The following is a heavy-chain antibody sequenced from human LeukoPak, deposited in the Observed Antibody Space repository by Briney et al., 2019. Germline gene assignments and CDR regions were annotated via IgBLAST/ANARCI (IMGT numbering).Heavy chain of an antibody. Sequence: PSETLSLTCAVYGGTFSGYFWSWIRQPPGKRLEWIGEINHSGSTNYNPSLKSRVTISVDTSKNQFSLKLSSVTAADTAVYYCARAKEQYYYYYMDVWGKGTTVTVSS. J-gene: IGHJ6*03. V-gene: IGHV4-34*01. CDR1: GGTFSGYF. D-gene: IGHD1-26*01. CDR2: INHSGST. CDR3: ARAKEQYYYYYMDV.